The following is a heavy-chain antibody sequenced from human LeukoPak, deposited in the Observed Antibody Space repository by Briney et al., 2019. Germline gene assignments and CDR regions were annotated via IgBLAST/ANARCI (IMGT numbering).Heavy chain of an antibody. D-gene: IGHD6-19*01. CDR1: GFTVSSNY. J-gene: IGHJ4*02. CDR3: ARLKAVAGPHYYFDY. CDR2: ISGSGGST. Sequence: GGSLRLSCAASGFTVSSNYMSWVRQAPGKGLEWVSAISGSGGSTYYADSVKGRFTISRDDSKNTLFLQMNSLRIDDTAVYYCARLKAVAGPHYYFDYWGQGTLVTVSS. V-gene: IGHV3-66*02.